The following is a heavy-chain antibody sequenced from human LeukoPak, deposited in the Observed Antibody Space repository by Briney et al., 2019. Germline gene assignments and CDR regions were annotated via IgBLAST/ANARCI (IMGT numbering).Heavy chain of an antibody. V-gene: IGHV3-30*02. Sequence: SGGSLRLSCAASGFTFSSYGMHWVRQAPGKGLEWAAFIRYDGSFKYYADSVKGRFTISRDNSKNTLYLQMNSLRGEDTAVYYCAKDKYSPFDYWGQGTLVTVSS. CDR1: GFTFSSYG. J-gene: IGHJ4*02. CDR2: IRYDGSFK. D-gene: IGHD5-18*01. CDR3: AKDKYSPFDY.